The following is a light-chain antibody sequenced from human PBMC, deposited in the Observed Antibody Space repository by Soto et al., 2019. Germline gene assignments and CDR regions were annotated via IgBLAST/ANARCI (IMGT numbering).Light chain of an antibody. J-gene: IGKJ4*01. V-gene: IGKV1-12*01. CDR3: QQANSPPLT. Sequence: DIQMTQSPSSVSASVGDRVTITCRASERINTYLAWYQQQPGKAPKLLIYAASSLHSGVPSRFSGSGSGTEFTLTISNLQPEDFATYYCQQANSPPLTFGGGTKVEIK. CDR1: ERINTY. CDR2: AAS.